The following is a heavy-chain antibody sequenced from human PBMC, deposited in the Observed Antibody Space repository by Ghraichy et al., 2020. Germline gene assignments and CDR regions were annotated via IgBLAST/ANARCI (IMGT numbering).Heavy chain of an antibody. J-gene: IGHJ4*02. CDR2: ISWNSGSI. Sequence: GGSLRLSCAASGFTFDDYAMHWVRQAPGKGLEWVSGISWNSGSIGYADSVKGRFTISRDNAKNSLYLQMNSLRAEDTALYYCAKAPFSGSPSPLAYWGQGTLVTVSS. D-gene: IGHD3-10*01. CDR3: AKAPFSGSPSPLAY. V-gene: IGHV3-9*01. CDR1: GFTFDDYA.